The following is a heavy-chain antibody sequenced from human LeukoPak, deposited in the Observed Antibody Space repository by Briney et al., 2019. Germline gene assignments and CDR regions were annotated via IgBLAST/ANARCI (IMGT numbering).Heavy chain of an antibody. CDR1: GGSISSYY. D-gene: IGHD4-17*01. V-gene: IGHV4-4*07. CDR2: IYTSGST. J-gene: IGHJ3*02. Sequence: PSETLSLTCTVSGGSISSYYWSWIRQPAGKGLEWIGRIYTSGSTNYHPSLKSRVTMSVDTSKNQFSLKLSSVTAADTAVYYCARGYGDYGAGFGDAFDNWGQGTMVTVFS. CDR3: ARGYGDYGAGFGDAFDN.